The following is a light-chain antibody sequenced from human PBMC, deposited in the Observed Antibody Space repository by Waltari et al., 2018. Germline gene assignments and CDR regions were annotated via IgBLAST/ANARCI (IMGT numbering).Light chain of an antibody. CDR2: SNN. V-gene: IGLV1-44*01. CDR3: AAWDDSLKAVL. CDR1: TPNIGSNT. J-gene: IGLJ2*01. Sequence: QSVLTQPPSASGPPGQTATISCSGRTPNIGSNTANWYQQLPGTAPKLLTQSNNQRPSGVPDRFSGSKSGTSASLIISGLQSEDEAEYFCAAWDDSLKAVLFGGGTKLTVL.